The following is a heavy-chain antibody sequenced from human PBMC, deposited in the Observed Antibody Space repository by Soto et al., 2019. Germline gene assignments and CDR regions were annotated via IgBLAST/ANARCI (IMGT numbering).Heavy chain of an antibody. Sequence: QVQLVQSGAEVKKPGSSVKVSCKASGGTFNTYIITWVRQAPGQGLEWMGGIIPSFGTANYKEKFQGRVTITADESTSTAYMELSSLRSEDTAVYYCASGHPATFGGVTVYYYYGMDVWGQGTTVTVSS. J-gene: IGHJ6*02. CDR2: IIPSFGTA. CDR3: ASGHPATFGGVTVYYYYGMDV. D-gene: IGHD3-16*02. V-gene: IGHV1-69*01. CDR1: GGTFNTYI.